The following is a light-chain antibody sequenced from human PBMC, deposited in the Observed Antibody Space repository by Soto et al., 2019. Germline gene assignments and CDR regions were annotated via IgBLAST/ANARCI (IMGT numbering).Light chain of an antibody. CDR1: ITDLGAYDY. CDR2: EVT. CDR3: SSYTISSTVV. V-gene: IGLV2-14*01. Sequence: QSALTQPASVSGSPGQSITISCTGSITDLGAYDYVSWYQQHPGQVPKLILFEVTNRPSGVPGRFSGSKSGNTASLTISGLQADDEADYYCSSYTISSTVVFGGGTKLTVL. J-gene: IGLJ2*01.